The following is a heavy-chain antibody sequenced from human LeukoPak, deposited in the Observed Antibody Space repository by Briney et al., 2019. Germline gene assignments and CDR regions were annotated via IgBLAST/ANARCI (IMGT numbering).Heavy chain of an antibody. Sequence: GESLKISCQGSGYSFNNYWIGWVRQMPGKGLEWMGIIYPADSTAHYSPSFQGPVTISADKSISTAYLQWSSLKASDTAMYYCARHEDCSGGSCLSSWGQGTLVTVSS. CDR3: ARHEDCSGGSCLSS. D-gene: IGHD2-15*01. CDR1: GYSFNNYW. CDR2: IYPADSTA. J-gene: IGHJ5*02. V-gene: IGHV5-51*01.